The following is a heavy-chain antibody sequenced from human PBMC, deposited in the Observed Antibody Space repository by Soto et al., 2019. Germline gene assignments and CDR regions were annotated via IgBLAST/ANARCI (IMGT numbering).Heavy chain of an antibody. CDR3: TRIYGSGTYLPDF. Sequence: EVQLVESGGRLEQPGRSLRLSCKTSGYSFEGYGVSWFRRAPGKGLEWVAFIRSRGYGGAADYAASVMGRFTISRDDPRSIAYLQMNNLKIEDTAVYYCTRIYGSGTYLPDFWGKGTLVTVSS. V-gene: IGHV3-49*03. CDR1: GYSFEGYG. CDR2: IRSRGYGGAA. D-gene: IGHD3-10*01. J-gene: IGHJ4*02.